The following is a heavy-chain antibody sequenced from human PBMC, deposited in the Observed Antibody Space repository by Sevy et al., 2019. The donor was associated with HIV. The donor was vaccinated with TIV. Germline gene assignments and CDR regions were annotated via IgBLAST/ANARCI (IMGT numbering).Heavy chain of an antibody. CDR2: INHSGST. J-gene: IGHJ4*02. CDR3: ARGPNFGEVTPYYFDY. V-gene: IGHV4-34*01. CDR1: GGSFSGYY. D-gene: IGHD3-3*01. Sequence: SETLSLTCAVYGGSFSGYYWSWIRQPPGKGLEWIGEINHSGSTNYNPSLKSRVTISVDTSKNQFSLKLSSVTAADTAVYYCARGPNFGEVTPYYFDYWGQGTLVTVSS.